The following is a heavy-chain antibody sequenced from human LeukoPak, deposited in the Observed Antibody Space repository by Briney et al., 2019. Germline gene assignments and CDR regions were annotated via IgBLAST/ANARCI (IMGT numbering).Heavy chain of an antibody. V-gene: IGHV4-34*01. CDR2: INHSGST. J-gene: IGHJ4*02. CDR1: GGSFSGYY. Sequence: KPSETLSLTCAVYGGSFSGYYWSWIRQPPGKGLEWIGEINHSGSTNYNPSLKSRVTISVDTSKNQFSLKLSSVTAADTAVYYCARGGNYTLRNSGAYFDYWGQRT. D-gene: IGHD4-11*01. CDR3: ARGGNYTLRNSGAYFDY.